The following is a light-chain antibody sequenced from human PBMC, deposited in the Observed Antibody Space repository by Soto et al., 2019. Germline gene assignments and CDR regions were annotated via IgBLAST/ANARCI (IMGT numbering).Light chain of an antibody. CDR1: QSVSSN. J-gene: IGKJ4*01. CDR2: GAS. V-gene: IGKV3-15*01. Sequence: EKALTQSPVTLSLSPGERATLSCRASQSVSSNLAWYQQRPDQAPRLLIYGASTRASGVPDRFSGSGSGTEFILTISSLQSEDSAVYYCQQYDVWPALTFGGGTKVDIK. CDR3: QQYDVWPALT.